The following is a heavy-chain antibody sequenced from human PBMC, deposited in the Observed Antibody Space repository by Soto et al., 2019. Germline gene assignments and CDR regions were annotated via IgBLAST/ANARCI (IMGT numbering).Heavy chain of an antibody. V-gene: IGHV3-23*01. Sequence: EVQRLESGGGLVQPGGSLRLSCAAAGFTFSSYAMSWVRQAPGKGLEWVSAISGSGGSTYYADSVKGRFTISRDNSKNTLYLQMNSLRAEDTAVYYCAKSSGGSCYSGVDYWGQGTLVTVSS. D-gene: IGHD2-15*01. CDR1: GFTFSSYA. J-gene: IGHJ4*02. CDR2: ISGSGGST. CDR3: AKSSGGSCYSGVDY.